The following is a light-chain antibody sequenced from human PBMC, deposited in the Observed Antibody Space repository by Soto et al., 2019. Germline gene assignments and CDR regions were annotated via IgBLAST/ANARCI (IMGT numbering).Light chain of an antibody. J-gene: IGKJ5*01. Sequence: AIQLTQSPSSLSASVGDRVIITCRASQGVGRALAWYQQKPGKSPKLLIYDASILETGAPARFSGSGSGTDFTLTISTLQPEDFATYYCQQFNGDPSFGQGTRLYIK. CDR2: DAS. CDR1: QGVGRA. CDR3: QQFNGDPS. V-gene: IGKV1-13*02.